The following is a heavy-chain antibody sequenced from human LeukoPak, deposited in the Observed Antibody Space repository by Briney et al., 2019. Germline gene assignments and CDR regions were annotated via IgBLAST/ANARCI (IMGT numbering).Heavy chain of an antibody. D-gene: IGHD3-22*01. CDR3: ASTSPYYYDSSGYYL. J-gene: IGHJ5*02. CDR1: GYTFTSYD. CDR2: MNPNSGNT. Sequence: ASVKVSCKASGYTFTSYDINWVRQATGQGLEWMGWMNPNSGNTGYAQKFQGRVTMTRNTSISTAYMELSSLRSEDTAVYYCASTSPYYYDSSGYYLWGQGTLVTVSS. V-gene: IGHV1-8*01.